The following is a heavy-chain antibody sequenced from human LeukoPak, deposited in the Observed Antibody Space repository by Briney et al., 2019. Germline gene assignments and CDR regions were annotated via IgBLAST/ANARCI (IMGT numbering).Heavy chain of an antibody. CDR3: ARGYCSGGTCYLVENWLDP. J-gene: IGHJ5*02. Sequence: ASVKVSCKASGYTLTAYYIYCVRQAPGQGLEWMGRINPNSGGTDYAQNFQGRVTMTRDTSISTAYMELSRLRSDDTAVYYCARGYCSGGTCYLVENWLDPWGQGTLVTVSS. V-gene: IGHV1-2*06. CDR2: INPNSGGT. CDR1: GYTLTAYY. D-gene: IGHD2-15*01.